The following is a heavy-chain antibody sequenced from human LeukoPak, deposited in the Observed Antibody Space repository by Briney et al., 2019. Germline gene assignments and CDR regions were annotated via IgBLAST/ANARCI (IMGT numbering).Heavy chain of an antibody. J-gene: IGHJ6*02. D-gene: IGHD3-9*01. CDR3: ARGPVRYFDWTTFYYYYYGMDV. CDR1: GYTFTSYG. Sequence: ASVNVSCNASGYTFTSYGISWVRQAPGQGLEWMGWISAYNGNTNYAQKLQGRVTMTTDTSTSTAYMELRSLRSDDTAVYYCARGPVRYFDWTTFYYYYYGMDVWGQGTTVTVS. CDR2: ISAYNGNT. V-gene: IGHV1-18*01.